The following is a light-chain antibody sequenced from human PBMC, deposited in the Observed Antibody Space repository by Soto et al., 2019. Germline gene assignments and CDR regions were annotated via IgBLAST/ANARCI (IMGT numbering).Light chain of an antibody. CDR3: QKYNSAPLT. Sequence: IQRTQSPSSLSASPGDSVTITCRASQDIGNFLAWYQQKPGTVAKLLIYGASTLQSGVPSRFSGSGSETNFTLTIASLQAEDAASYYCQKYNSAPLTFGGGTKVEIK. CDR2: GAS. J-gene: IGKJ4*01. V-gene: IGKV1-27*01. CDR1: QDIGNF.